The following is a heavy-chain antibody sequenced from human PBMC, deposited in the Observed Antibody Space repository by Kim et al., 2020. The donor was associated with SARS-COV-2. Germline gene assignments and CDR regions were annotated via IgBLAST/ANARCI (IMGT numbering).Heavy chain of an antibody. V-gene: IGHV3-21*01. CDR3: ASSPPDYVWGSYRPRDY. CDR1: GFTFSSYS. CDR2: ISSSSSYI. Sequence: GGSLRLSCAASGFTFSSYSMNWVRQAPGKGLEWVSSISSSSSYIYYADSVKGRFTISRDNAKNSLYLQMNSLRAEDTAVYYCASSPPDYVWGSYRPRDYWGQGTLVTVSS. D-gene: IGHD3-16*02. J-gene: IGHJ4*02.